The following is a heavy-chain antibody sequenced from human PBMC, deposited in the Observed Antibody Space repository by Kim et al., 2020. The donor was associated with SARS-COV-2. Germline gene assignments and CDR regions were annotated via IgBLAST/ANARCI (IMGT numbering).Heavy chain of an antibody. CDR1: GGTFSSYA. J-gene: IGHJ6*02. V-gene: IGHV1-69*13. CDR2: IIPIFGTA. D-gene: IGHD6-13*01. CDR3: ARDPHDSSSWEYYYYYYGMDV. Sequence: SVKVSCKASGGTFSSYAISWVRQAPGQGLEWMGGIIPIFGTANYAQKFQGRVTITADESTSTAYMELSSLRSEDTAVYYCARDPHDSSSWEYYYYYYGMDVWGQGTTVTVSS.